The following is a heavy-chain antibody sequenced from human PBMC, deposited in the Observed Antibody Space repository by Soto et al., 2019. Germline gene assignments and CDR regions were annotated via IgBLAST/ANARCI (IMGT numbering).Heavy chain of an antibody. Sequence: GGSLRLSCAASGFTFSSYGMHWVRQAPGKGLEWVAVISYDGSNKYYADSVKGRFTISRDNSKNTLYLQMNSLRAEDTAVYYCAKGCSGGSCYPLYYYYMDVWGKGTTVTVSS. D-gene: IGHD2-15*01. J-gene: IGHJ6*03. CDR2: ISYDGSNK. V-gene: IGHV3-30*18. CDR1: GFTFSSYG. CDR3: AKGCSGGSCYPLYYYYMDV.